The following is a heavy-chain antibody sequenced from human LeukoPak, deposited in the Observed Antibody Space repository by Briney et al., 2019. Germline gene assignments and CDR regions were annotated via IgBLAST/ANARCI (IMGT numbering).Heavy chain of an antibody. CDR3: ARVSIVVVPAANYYYGMDV. V-gene: IGHV4-34*01. CDR1: GGSFSGYY. Sequence: MPSETLSLTCAVYGGSFSGYYWSWIRQPPGKGLEWIGEINHSGSTNYNPSLKSRVTISVDTSKNQFSLKLSSVTAADTAVYYCARVSIVVVPAANYYYGMDVWGQGTTVTVSS. CDR2: INHSGST. D-gene: IGHD2-2*01. J-gene: IGHJ6*02.